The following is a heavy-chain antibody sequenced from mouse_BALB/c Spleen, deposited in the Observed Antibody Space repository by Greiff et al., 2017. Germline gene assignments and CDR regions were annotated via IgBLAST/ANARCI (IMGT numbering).Heavy chain of an antibody. CDR2: INPSNGRT. Sequence: QVQLQQPGAELVKPGASVKLSCKASGYTFTSYWMHWVKQRPGQGLEWIGEINPSNGRTNYNEKFKSKATLTVDKSSSTAYMQLSSLTSEASAVYYCARPSYGYSFAYWGQGTLVTVSA. D-gene: IGHD1-2*01. CDR3: ARPSYGYSFAY. V-gene: IGHV1S81*02. J-gene: IGHJ3*01. CDR1: GYTFTSYW.